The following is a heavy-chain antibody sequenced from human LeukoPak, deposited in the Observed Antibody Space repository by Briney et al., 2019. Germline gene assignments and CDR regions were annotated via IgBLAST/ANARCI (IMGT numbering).Heavy chain of an antibody. CDR3: ARGLAVAGTTGYFDL. Sequence: ASVKVSCKASGYTFTSYYMHWVRQAPGQGLEWMGIINPSGGSTSYAQKFQGRVTMTRDTSTSTVYMELSSLRSEDTAVYYCARGLAVAGTTGYFDLWGRGTLVTVSS. CDR2: INPSGGST. CDR1: GYTFTSYY. D-gene: IGHD6-19*01. V-gene: IGHV1-46*01. J-gene: IGHJ2*01.